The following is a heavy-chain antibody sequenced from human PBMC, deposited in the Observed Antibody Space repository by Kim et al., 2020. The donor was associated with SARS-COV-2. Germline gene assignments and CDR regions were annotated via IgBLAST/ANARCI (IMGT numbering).Heavy chain of an antibody. CDR3: ARHGLRSGWNPDY. D-gene: IGHD1-1*01. V-gene: IGHV5-51*01. J-gene: IGHJ4*02. Sequence: YRPSFQGQVTISADKSISTAYLQWSSLKASDTAMYYCARHGLRSGWNPDYWGQGTLVTVSS.